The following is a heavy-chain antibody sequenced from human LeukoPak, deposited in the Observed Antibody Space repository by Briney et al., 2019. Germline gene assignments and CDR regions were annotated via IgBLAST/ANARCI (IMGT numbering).Heavy chain of an antibody. D-gene: IGHD4-17*01. V-gene: IGHV5-51*01. Sequence: GESLKISCNGSGYXFTSYWICWVRPMPGKGLEWMGIIYPGDSDTRYSPSFQGQVTISADKSIRTAYLQWSSLKASDTAMYFCASSTTVTTHFFDFWGQGTLVTVSS. CDR3: ASSTTVTTHFFDF. J-gene: IGHJ4*02. CDR1: GYXFTSYW. CDR2: IYPGDSDT.